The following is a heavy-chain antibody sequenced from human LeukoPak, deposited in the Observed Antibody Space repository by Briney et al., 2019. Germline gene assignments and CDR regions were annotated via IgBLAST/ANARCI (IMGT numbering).Heavy chain of an antibody. D-gene: IGHD2-2*02. Sequence: GGSLRLSCAASGFTFSTYSMNWVRQAPGKGLESVSSISSSSTYIYYADSVKGRFTISRDNAKNSLYLQMNSLRAEDTAVYYCARGGLPAAITDYWGQGTLVTVSS. CDR1: GFTFSTYS. CDR3: ARGGLPAAITDY. V-gene: IGHV3-21*01. CDR2: ISSSSTYI. J-gene: IGHJ4*02.